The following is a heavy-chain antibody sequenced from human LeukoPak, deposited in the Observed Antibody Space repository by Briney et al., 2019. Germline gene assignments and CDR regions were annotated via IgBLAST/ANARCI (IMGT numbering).Heavy chain of an antibody. D-gene: IGHD6-19*01. CDR2: IYYSGST. CDR3: ARTHSSGWYVSKSDFDY. J-gene: IGHJ4*02. V-gene: IGHV4-39*01. Sequence: SETLSLTCTVSGGSISSSSYYWGWIRQPPGKGLEWIGSIYYSGSTYYNPSLKSRVTISVDTSKNQFSLKLSSVTAADTAVYYCARTHSSGWYVSKSDFDYWGQGTLVTVSS. CDR1: GGSISSSSYY.